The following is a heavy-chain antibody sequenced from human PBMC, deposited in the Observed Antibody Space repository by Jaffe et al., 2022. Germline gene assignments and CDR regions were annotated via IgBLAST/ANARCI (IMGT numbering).Heavy chain of an antibody. CDR1: GFSLSTSGVG. CDR2: IYWNDDK. J-gene: IGHJ5*02. CDR3: AHSAKIPSVEDYDFWSGYYNVDWFDP. D-gene: IGHD3-3*01. Sequence: QITLKESGPTLVKPTQTLTLTCTFSGFSLSTSGVGVGWIRQPPGKALEWLALIYWNDDKRYSPSLKSRLTITKDTSKNQVVLTMTNMDPVDTATYYCAHSAKIPSVEDYDFWSGYYNVDWFDPWGQGTLVTVSS. V-gene: IGHV2-5*01.